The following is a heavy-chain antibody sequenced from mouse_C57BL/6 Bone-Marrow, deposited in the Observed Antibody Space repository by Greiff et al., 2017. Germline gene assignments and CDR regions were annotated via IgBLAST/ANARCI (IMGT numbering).Heavy chain of an antibody. Sequence: EVQLQQSGAELVRPGASVKLSCTASGFNIKDDYMHWVKQRPEQGLEWIGWIDPENGDTEYASKFQGKATITADTSSNTAYLQLSSLTSEDTAVYYYTFDGPYYAMDYWGQGTSVTVSS. V-gene: IGHV14-4*01. CDR1: GFNIKDDY. J-gene: IGHJ4*01. D-gene: IGHD2-3*01. CDR2: IDPENGDT. CDR3: TFDGPYYAMDY.